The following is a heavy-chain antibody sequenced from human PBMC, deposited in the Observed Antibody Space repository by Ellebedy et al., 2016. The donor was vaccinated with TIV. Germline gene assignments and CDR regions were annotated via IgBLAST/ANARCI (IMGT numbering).Heavy chain of an antibody. D-gene: IGHD6-19*01. V-gene: IGHV3-48*01. CDR1: GFIFRSYS. J-gene: IGHJ4*02. Sequence: GESLKISCAASGFIFRSYSMNWVRQAPGKGLEWVSYISSSSSTIYYADSGKGRFTISRDNSMTTLYLEMNSLRAEDTAVYYCARDLDKSSGWYGGAAYWGQGTLVTVSS. CDR3: ARDLDKSSGWYGGAAY. CDR2: ISSSSSTI.